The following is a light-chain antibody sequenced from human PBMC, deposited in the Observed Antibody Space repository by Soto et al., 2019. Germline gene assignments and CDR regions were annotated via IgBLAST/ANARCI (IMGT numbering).Light chain of an antibody. CDR3: CSYAGSYTWV. CDR1: SSDVGSYDL. J-gene: IGLJ1*01. V-gene: IGLV2-23*01. Sequence: QSVLTQPASVSGSPGQSITISCTGTSSDVGSYDLVSWYQQRPGKGPKLIIYEGSKRPSGISDRFSGSKSGNTASLTISGLQAEDEADYYCCSYAGSYTWVFGSGTKV. CDR2: EGS.